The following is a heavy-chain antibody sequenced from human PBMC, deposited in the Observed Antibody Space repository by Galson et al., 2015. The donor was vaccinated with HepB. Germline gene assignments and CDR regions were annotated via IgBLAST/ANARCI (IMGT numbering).Heavy chain of an antibody. D-gene: IGHD3-10*01. J-gene: IGHJ6*02. Sequence: SLRLSCAASGFTFSSYAMSWVRQAPGKGLEWVSYISSSSSTIYYADSVKGRFTISRDNAKNSLYLQMNSLRDEDTAVYYCATLAMVRGVIITYQEIGMDVWGQGTTVTVSS. CDR2: ISSSSSTI. CDR3: ATLAMVRGVIITYQEIGMDV. V-gene: IGHV3-48*02. CDR1: GFTFSSYA.